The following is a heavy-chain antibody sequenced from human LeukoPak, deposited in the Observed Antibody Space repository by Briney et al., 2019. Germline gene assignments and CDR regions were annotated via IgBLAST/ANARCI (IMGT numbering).Heavy chain of an antibody. Sequence: PSETLSLTCTVSGYSISSGYYWGWIRQPPGRGLEWIGSIYHSGTTHYNPSLKSRVTISVDTSKNQFSLKLRSVTAADTAVYYCARVDGWSGDWNFDLWGRGTLVTVSS. J-gene: IGHJ2*01. D-gene: IGHD6-19*01. V-gene: IGHV4-38-2*02. CDR2: IYHSGTT. CDR1: GYSISSGYY. CDR3: ARVDGWSGDWNFDL.